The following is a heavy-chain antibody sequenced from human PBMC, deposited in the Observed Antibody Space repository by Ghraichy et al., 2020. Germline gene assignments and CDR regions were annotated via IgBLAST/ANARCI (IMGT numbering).Heavy chain of an antibody. Sequence: SETLSLTCTVSGGSISSYYWSWMRQPPGKGLEWIGYIYYSGSTNYNPSLKSRVTISVDTSKNQFSLKLSSVTAADTAVYYCATGPYGDYGNYYYYYGMDVWGQGTTVTVSS. CDR2: IYYSGST. CDR3: ATGPYGDYGNYYYYYGMDV. J-gene: IGHJ6*02. D-gene: IGHD4-17*01. CDR1: GGSISSYY. V-gene: IGHV4-59*01.